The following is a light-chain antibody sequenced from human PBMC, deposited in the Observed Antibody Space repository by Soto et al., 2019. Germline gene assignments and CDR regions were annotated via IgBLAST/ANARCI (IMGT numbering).Light chain of an antibody. CDR2: DNN. V-gene: IGLV1-51*01. CDR3: GTWDSRLRVVV. CDR1: SSSIGNNY. J-gene: IGLJ2*01. Sequence: QSVLPQPASVSAAPRQTVTIPCSGSSSSIGNNYVSWYHRVPGTGPRLLIYDNNERPSGIPDRFSGSKSGTSATLDITGLQTGDEGDYYCGTWDSRLRVVVLGGGTKLTLL.